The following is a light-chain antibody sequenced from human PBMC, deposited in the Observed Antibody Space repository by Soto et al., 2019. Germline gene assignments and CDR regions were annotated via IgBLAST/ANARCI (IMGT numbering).Light chain of an antibody. CDR3: QQRSNWPRT. CDR2: DAS. J-gene: IGKJ1*01. Sequence: EIVLTQSPATLSLSPGERATLSCMASQSVSRYLAWYQQKCGQAPRLLIYDASNRATGIPARFSGSGSGTDFTLTISSLEPEDFAVYYCQQRSNWPRTFGQGTKVDIK. CDR1: QSVSRY. V-gene: IGKV3-11*01.